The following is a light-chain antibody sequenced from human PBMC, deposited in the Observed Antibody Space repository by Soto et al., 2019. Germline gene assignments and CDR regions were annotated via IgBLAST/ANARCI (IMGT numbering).Light chain of an antibody. CDR3: SSYTISSTPF. J-gene: IGLJ1*01. CDR2: DVS. Sequence: QSVLTQPASVSGSPGQSITISCTGTSSDVGGYNYVSWYQQHPGKAPKLMIYDVSNRPSGVSNRFSGSKSGNTASLTISGLQAEDEADYYCSSYTISSTPFFGTGAKLTVL. V-gene: IGLV2-14*01. CDR1: SSDVGGYNY.